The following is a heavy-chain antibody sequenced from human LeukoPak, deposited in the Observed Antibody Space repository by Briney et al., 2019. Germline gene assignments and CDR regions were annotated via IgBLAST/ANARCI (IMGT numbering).Heavy chain of an antibody. Sequence: PSGGSLRLSCAASGFTFTGHWMAWVRQAPGKGLEWVANMNQDGSEKYYVDSVKGRFTISRDNAKTSVNLQMNSLRVEDTAVYYCARDLRGVFDFWGQGTLVTVAS. CDR2: MNQDGSEK. D-gene: IGHD3-10*01. CDR3: ARDLRGVFDF. J-gene: IGHJ4*02. CDR1: GFTFTGHW. V-gene: IGHV3-7*01.